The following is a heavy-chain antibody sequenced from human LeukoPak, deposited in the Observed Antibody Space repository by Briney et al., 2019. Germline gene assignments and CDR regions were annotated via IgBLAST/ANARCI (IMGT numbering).Heavy chain of an antibody. CDR3: ARGLEDTQLFTDYFYGMDV. Sequence: PGGSLRLSCAASGFTFSDYSMNWVRQAPGKGLEWVSSISSSYNYIYYADSVKGRFTISRDNAKNSLYLQMNSLRAEDTAVYYCARGLEDTQLFTDYFYGMDVWGQGTTVTVSS. D-gene: IGHD1-1*01. J-gene: IGHJ6*02. CDR2: ISSSYNYI. V-gene: IGHV3-21*01. CDR1: GFTFSDYS.